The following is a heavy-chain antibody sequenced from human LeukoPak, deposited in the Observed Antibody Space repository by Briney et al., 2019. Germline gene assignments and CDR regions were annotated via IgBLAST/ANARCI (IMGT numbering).Heavy chain of an antibody. CDR1: GGTFSSYA. D-gene: IGHD2-15*01. CDR3: ATGYCSGGSCYNWFDP. V-gene: IGHV1-69*05. J-gene: IGHJ5*02. CDR2: VIPIFGTA. Sequence: SVKVSCKASGGTFSSYAISWVRQAPGQGLEWMGGVIPIFGTANYAQKFQGRVTITTDESTSTAYMELSSLRSEDTAVYYCATGYCSGGSCYNWFDPWGQGTLVTVSS.